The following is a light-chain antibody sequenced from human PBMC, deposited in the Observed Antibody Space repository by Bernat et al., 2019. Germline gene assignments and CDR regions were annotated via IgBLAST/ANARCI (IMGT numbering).Light chain of an antibody. J-gene: IGLJ2*01. V-gene: IGLV3-27*01. Sequence: SYELTQPSSVSVSPGQTARITCSGDVLAKKYARWFQQKPGQAPVLVIYKDSERPSGIPERFSGSSSGTTVTLTISGAQVEDEAGYYCYSAADNKKVFGGGTKLTVL. CDR2: KDS. CDR3: YSAADNKKV. CDR1: VLAKKY.